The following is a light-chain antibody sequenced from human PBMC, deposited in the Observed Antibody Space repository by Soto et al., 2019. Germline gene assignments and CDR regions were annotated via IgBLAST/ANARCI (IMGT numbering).Light chain of an antibody. V-gene: IGLV2-8*01. Sequence: QSELTQPPSASGSPGQAVAISCTGTSSDVGAYDYVSWYQQHPGKAPKLLIYDVNKRPSGVPDRFSGSKSGNTAPLTVSGLQAEDEADSYCSSYAGTPIVFGTGTKVTVL. CDR3: SSYAGTPIV. J-gene: IGLJ1*01. CDR2: DVN. CDR1: SSDVGAYDY.